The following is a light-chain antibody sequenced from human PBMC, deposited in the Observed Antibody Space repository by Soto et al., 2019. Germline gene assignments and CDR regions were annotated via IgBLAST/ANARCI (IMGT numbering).Light chain of an antibody. CDR1: SSDVGAYNH. J-gene: IGLJ2*01. CDR3: TSYAGSNNLI. Sequence: QSALTQPPSASGSPGQSVTISCTGTSSDVGAYNHVSWYQQFPGKAPKLMIYGVNERPSGVPDRFSGSKSGNTASLTVSGLQAGDEADYFCTSYAGSNNLIFGGGTKVTVL. CDR2: GVN. V-gene: IGLV2-8*01.